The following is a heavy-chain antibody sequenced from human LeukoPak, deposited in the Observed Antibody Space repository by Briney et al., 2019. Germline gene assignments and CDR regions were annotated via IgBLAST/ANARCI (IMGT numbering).Heavy chain of an antibody. CDR2: IYYSGST. V-gene: IGHV4-61*01. D-gene: IGHD3-3*01. CDR1: GGSVSSGNYY. J-gene: IGHJ4*02. CDR3: ARVSVYDFWSGYYNYFDY. Sequence: SETLSLTCTVSGGSVSSGNYYWSWIRQPPGKGLEWIGYIYYSGSTNYNPSLKSRVTISVDTSKNQFSLKLSSVTAADTAVYYCARVSVYDFWSGYYNYFDYWGQGTLVTVSS.